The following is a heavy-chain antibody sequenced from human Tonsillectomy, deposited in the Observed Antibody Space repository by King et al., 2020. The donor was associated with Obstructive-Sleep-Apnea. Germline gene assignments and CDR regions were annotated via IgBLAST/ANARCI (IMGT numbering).Heavy chain of an antibody. Sequence: VQSGAEVKKPGASVKVSCKASGYTFTSYYMHWVRQAPGQGLEWMGIINPSGGSTSYAQKFQGRVTMTRDTSTSSVYMELSSLRSEDTAVYYCARVRWDDYSNTHAFDIWGQGTMVTVSS. D-gene: IGHD4-11*01. CDR3: ARVRWDDYSNTHAFDI. V-gene: IGHV1-46*01. CDR2: INPSGGST. J-gene: IGHJ3*02. CDR1: GYTFTSYY.